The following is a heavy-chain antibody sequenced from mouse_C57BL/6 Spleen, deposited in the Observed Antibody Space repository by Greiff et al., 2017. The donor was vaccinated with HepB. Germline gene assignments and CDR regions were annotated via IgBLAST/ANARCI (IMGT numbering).Heavy chain of an antibody. D-gene: IGHD3-1*01. CDR3: AKSGGTFSDY. Sequence: QVHVKQPGAELVKPGASVKLSCKASGYTFTSYWMQWVKQRPGQGLEWIGEIDPSDSYTNYNQKFKGKATLTVDTSSSTAYMQLSSLTSEDSAVYYCAKSGGTFSDYWGQGTTLTVSS. CDR1: GYTFTSYW. J-gene: IGHJ2*01. CDR2: IDPSDSYT. V-gene: IGHV1-50*01.